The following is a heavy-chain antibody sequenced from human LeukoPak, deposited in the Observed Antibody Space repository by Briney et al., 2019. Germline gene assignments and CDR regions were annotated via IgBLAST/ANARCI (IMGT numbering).Heavy chain of an antibody. D-gene: IGHD3-22*01. V-gene: IGHV5-51*01. J-gene: IGHJ3*01. CDR1: GFRFANSW. CDR3: AKKRSSGYYDSGGYAIDAFDV. CDR2: IYPDNPDI. Sequence: GESLKISCKGSGFRFANSWIGWVRQVSGKGLEWMGTIYPDNPDIRYSPSFQGQVTISGDKSSSTVYLQWNSLKASDTAMYFCAKKRSSGYYDSGGYAIDAFDVWGQGTMVTVSS.